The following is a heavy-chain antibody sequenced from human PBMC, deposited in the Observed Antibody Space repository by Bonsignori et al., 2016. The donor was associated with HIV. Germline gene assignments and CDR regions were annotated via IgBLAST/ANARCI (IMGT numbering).Heavy chain of an antibody. CDR3: ARDIDYDDSFGMDY. CDR1: GGSLTSSGYN. D-gene: IGHD4-17*01. CDR2: ISYDGKT. Sequence: QLQESDPGLVKPSETLSLTCTVSGGSLTSSGYNWVWIRQPPGKGLEWLGSISYDGKTYYSPSLNSRITISLDTSKKHFSLTLRSVTAADSAVYYCARDIDYDDSFGMDYWGQGTLVSVSS. V-gene: IGHV4-39*02. J-gene: IGHJ4*02.